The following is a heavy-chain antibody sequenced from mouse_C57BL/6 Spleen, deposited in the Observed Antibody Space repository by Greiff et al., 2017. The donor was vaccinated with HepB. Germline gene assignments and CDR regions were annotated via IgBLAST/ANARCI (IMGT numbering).Heavy chain of an antibody. CDR3: ARDSNYGAWFAY. CDR2: IYPRDGST. J-gene: IGHJ3*01. CDR1: GYTFTDHT. D-gene: IGHD2-5*01. Sequence: QVQLQQSDAELVKPGASVKISCKVSGYTFTDHTMHWMKQRPEQGLEWIGYIYPRDGSTKYHEKFKGKATLTADKSSSTAYMQLNSLTSEDSAVYFWARDSNYGAWFAYWGQGTLVTVSA. V-gene: IGHV1-78*01.